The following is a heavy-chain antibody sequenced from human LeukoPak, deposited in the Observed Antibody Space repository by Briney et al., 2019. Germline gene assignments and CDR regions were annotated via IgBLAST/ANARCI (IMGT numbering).Heavy chain of an antibody. J-gene: IGHJ4*02. D-gene: IGHD1-26*01. V-gene: IGHV1-2*02. CDR1: GYTFTGYY. Sequence: ASVKVSCKASGYTFTGYYMHWVRQAPGQGLEWMGWINPNSGGTNYTQQFQGRVTMTRDTSISTAYMELSRLRSDDTAVYYCARSPNYSGSQNWAYYFDYWGQGTLVTVSS. CDR2: INPNSGGT. CDR3: ARSPNYSGSQNWAYYFDY.